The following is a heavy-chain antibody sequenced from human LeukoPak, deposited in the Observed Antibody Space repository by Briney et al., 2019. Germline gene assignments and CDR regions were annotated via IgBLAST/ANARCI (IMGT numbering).Heavy chain of an antibody. Sequence: PGGSLRLSCAASGFTFSNYWMHWVRQAPGKGLVWVSRINSDGRSTNYADSVKGRFTISRDNAKNTLYLQMNSLRAEDTAVYYCAKERAVVINGGDYWGQGTLVTVSS. CDR1: GFTFSNYW. V-gene: IGHV3-74*01. CDR2: INSDGRST. CDR3: AKERAVVINGGDY. J-gene: IGHJ4*02. D-gene: IGHD4-23*01.